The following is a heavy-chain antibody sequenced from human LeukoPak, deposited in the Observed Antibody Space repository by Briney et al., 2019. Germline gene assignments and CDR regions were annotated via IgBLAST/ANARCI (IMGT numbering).Heavy chain of an antibody. J-gene: IGHJ4*02. D-gene: IGHD1-26*01. CDR1: GGSISSYY. V-gene: IGHV4-59*08. Sequence: SETLSLTCTVSGGSISSYYWSWIRQPPGKGLEWIGYMYNSGSTNYNPSLKSRVTISVDTSKIQFSLTLSSVTAADTAVYYCARHKSGSYYSFDYWGQGTLVTVSS. CDR3: ARHKSGSYYSFDY. CDR2: MYNSGST.